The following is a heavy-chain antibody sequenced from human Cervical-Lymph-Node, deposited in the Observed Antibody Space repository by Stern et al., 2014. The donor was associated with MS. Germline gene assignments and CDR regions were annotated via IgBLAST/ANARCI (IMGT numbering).Heavy chain of an antibody. D-gene: IGHD4-17*01. Sequence: QVQLEESGPGLVKPSETLSLTCSVSGGYIGGYFWSWIRQPPGKGLEWIGNIYDSGSKNFNPSLGGRVTMSVDPSKNQISLRLSSVTAADTAVYYGAREGGGLRPPDYWGQGTMVTVSS. V-gene: IGHV4-59*01. CDR1: GGYIGGYF. CDR2: IYDSGSK. CDR3: AREGGGLRPPDY. J-gene: IGHJ4*01.